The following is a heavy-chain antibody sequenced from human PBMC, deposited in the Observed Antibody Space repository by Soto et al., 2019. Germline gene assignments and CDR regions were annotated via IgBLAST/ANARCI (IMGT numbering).Heavy chain of an antibody. Sequence: EVQLVESGGGLVQPGGSLRLSCAASGFIFSSYWMHWVRQVPGKGLVWVSRVKSDGSYTTYTDSVKGRFTISRDNAKNTLYLQMNSLRAEDTAVYYCAGGDSGYVNYWGQGTLVTVSS. CDR3: AGGDSGYVNY. CDR1: GFIFSSYW. D-gene: IGHD5-12*01. CDR2: VKSDGSYT. V-gene: IGHV3-74*01. J-gene: IGHJ4*02.